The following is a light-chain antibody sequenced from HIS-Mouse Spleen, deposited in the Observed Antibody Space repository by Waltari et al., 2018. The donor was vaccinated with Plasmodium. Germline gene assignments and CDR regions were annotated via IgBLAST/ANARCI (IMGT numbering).Light chain of an antibody. CDR2: QDS. CDR1: QLGDKY. Sequence: SYELTQPPSVSVSPGQTASITCSGGQLGDKYACWYPQKPGQSPVLVIYQDSKRPSGIPERFSGSNSGNTATLTISGTQAMDEADYYCQAWDSSTVVFGGGTKLTVL. V-gene: IGLV3-1*01. J-gene: IGLJ2*01. CDR3: QAWDSSTVV.